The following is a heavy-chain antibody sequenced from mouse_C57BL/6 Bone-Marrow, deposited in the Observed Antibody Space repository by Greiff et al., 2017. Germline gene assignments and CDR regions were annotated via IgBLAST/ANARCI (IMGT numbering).Heavy chain of an antibody. J-gene: IGHJ4*01. D-gene: IGHD2-3*01. CDR3: VRQGGYDSYPSYAMDY. V-gene: IGHV10-1*01. CDR1: GFSFNTYA. Sequence: EVQLVESGGGLVQPKGSLKLSCAASGFSFNTYAMNWVRQAPGKGLEWVARIRSKSNNYATYYADSVKDRFTISRDDSESMLYLQMNNLKTVDTAMYYCVRQGGYDSYPSYAMDYWGQGTSVTVSS. CDR2: IRSKSNNYAT.